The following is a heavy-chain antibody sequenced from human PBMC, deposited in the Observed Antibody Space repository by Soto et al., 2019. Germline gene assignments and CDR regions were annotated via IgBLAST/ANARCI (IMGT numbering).Heavy chain of an antibody. J-gene: IGHJ5*02. CDR3: VKHAEYQLVSWFDP. CDR1: GYSFSTYA. V-gene: IGHV3-23*01. Sequence: EVQLLESGGGLVQPGGSLRLSGAASGYSFSTYAMSWVRQAPGKGLEWVSGLSAGGGSPFIADSVKGRFIISRDNAKDTLYLQMNSLTGEETAIYYCVKHAEYQLVSWFDPWGQGTLVTVSS. CDR2: LSAGGGSP. D-gene: IGHD6-6*01.